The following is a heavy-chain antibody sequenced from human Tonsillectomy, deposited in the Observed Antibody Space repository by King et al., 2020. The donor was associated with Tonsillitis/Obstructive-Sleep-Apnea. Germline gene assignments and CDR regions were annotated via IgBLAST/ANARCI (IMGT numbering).Heavy chain of an antibody. J-gene: IGHJ4*02. CDR2: FIHILGIA. CDR1: GGTFSSYV. D-gene: IGHD5-24*01. Sequence: QLVQSGAEIKTPGSSVKVSCKASGGTFSSYVITWVRQAPGQGLEWMGGFIHILGIANYAQKFQGRVTITADKATSTAYMELSSLRSEDTAVYYCARVAVEMATIAHFDYWGQGTLVTVSS. CDR3: ARVAVEMATIAHFDY. V-gene: IGHV1-69*10.